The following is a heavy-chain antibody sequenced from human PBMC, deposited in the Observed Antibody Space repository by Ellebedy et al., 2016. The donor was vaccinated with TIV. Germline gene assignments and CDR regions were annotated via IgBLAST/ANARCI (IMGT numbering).Heavy chain of an antibody. CDR3: ARAATYDFWSD. V-gene: IGHV5-51*01. CDR1: GYSFTSYW. D-gene: IGHD3-3*01. J-gene: IGHJ4*02. Sequence: GESLKISCKGSGYSFTSYWIGWARQMPGKGLEWVGIIFPGDSDTRYSPSFEGQVTISADKSISTAYLQWRSLKASDTAIYYCARAATYDFWSDWGQGTLVTVSS. CDR2: IFPGDSDT.